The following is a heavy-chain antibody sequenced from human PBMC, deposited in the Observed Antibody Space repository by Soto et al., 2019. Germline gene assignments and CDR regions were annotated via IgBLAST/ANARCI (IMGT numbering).Heavy chain of an antibody. CDR1: GGSISSYY. V-gene: IGHV4-59*01. Sequence: SETLSLTCTVSGGSISSYYWSWIRQPPGKGLEWIGYIYYSGSTNYNPSLKSRVTISVDTSKNQFSLKLSSVTAVDTAVYYCARENYYGSGSYTLNWFDPWGQGTLVTVS. J-gene: IGHJ5*02. CDR3: ARENYYGSGSYTLNWFDP. CDR2: IYYSGST. D-gene: IGHD3-10*01.